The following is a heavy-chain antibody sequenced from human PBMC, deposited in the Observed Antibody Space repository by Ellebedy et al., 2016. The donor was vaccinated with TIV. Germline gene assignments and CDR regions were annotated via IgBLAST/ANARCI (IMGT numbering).Heavy chain of an antibody. CDR3: AKQAVLGPFHYYSHMDV. Sequence: GGSLRLXCAASGFTLSSYAMIWVRQAPGKGLEWVSGLSGTGGTTYYADSVKGRFTISRDISKNTLYLQMNSLRAEDTAVYYCAKQAVLGPFHYYSHMDVWGKGTTVTVSS. J-gene: IGHJ6*03. CDR2: LSGTGGTT. CDR1: GFTLSSYA. V-gene: IGHV3-23*01.